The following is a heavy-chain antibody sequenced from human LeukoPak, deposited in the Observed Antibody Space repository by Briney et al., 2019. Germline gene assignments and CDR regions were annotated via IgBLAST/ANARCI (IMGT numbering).Heavy chain of an antibody. CDR2: INHSIST. CDR1: GVSFSGYY. V-gene: IGHV4-34*01. CDR3: ARLFMVRGVHYYYYMDV. D-gene: IGHD3-10*01. J-gene: IGHJ6*03. Sequence: PSETLSLTCAVYGVSFSGYYLSWIRQAPAKGRDWSGEINHSISTNYNPSLNTRVTISGDTSKKQFSLTRSSLTAPHTAVYYCARLFMVRGVHYYYYMDVWGKGTTVTISS.